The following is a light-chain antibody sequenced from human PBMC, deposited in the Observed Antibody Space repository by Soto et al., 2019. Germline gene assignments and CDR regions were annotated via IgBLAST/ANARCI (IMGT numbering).Light chain of an antibody. CDR2: DNT. CDR1: SSNIGAGFD. CDR3: QSYDNSLSGSVV. V-gene: IGLV1-40*01. J-gene: IGLJ2*01. Sequence: QSVLTQSPSVSGAPGQRVTISCTGSSSNIGAGFDVHWYQKLPGTAPKLLIFDNTNRPSGVPDRFSASKSGTSASLAISGLQAGDEADYFCQSYDNSLSGSVVFGGGTKLTVL.